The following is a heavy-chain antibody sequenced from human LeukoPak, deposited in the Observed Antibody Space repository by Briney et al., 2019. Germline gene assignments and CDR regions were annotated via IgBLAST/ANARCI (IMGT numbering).Heavy chain of an antibody. Sequence: SETLSLTCTVSGGSISSGGYYWSWIRQPPGKGLEWIGYIYHSGSTYYNPSLKSRVTISVDTSKNQFSLKLSSVTAADTAVYYCARRVGATTSWFDPWGQGTLVTVSS. J-gene: IGHJ5*02. V-gene: IGHV4-30-2*01. CDR3: ARRVGATTSWFDP. CDR1: GGSISSGGYY. D-gene: IGHD1-26*01. CDR2: IYHSGST.